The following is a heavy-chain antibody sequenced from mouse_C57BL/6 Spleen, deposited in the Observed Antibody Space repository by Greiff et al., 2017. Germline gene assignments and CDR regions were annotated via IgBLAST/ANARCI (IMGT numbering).Heavy chain of an antibody. J-gene: IGHJ3*01. CDR1: GFNIKDYY. CDR3: ARARDYTWFAY. CDR2: IDPEDGET. D-gene: IGHD2-4*01. V-gene: IGHV14-2*01. Sequence: EVQLQESGAELVKPGASVKLSCTASGFNIKDYYMHWVKQRTEQGLEWIGRIDPEDGETKYAPTFQGKATITADTSSNTAYLQLSSLTSEDTAVYYCARARDYTWFAYWGQGTLVTVSA.